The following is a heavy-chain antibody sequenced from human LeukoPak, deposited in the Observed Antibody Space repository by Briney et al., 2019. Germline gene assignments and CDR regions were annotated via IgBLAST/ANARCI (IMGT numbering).Heavy chain of an antibody. CDR3: ARDPVGYYGMDV. J-gene: IGHJ6*02. CDR2: IYYSGST. CDR1: GGSISSYY. Sequence: SETLSLTCTVSGGSISSYYWSWIRQPPGKGLEWIGYIYYSGSTNYNPSLKSRVTISVDTSKNQFSLKLSSVTAADTAVYYCARDPVGYYGMDVWGQGTTDTVSS. V-gene: IGHV4-59*01. D-gene: IGHD1-26*01.